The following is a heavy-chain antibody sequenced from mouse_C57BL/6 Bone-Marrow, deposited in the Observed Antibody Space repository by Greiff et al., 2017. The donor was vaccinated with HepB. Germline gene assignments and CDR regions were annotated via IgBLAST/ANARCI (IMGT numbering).Heavy chain of an antibody. Sequence: EVKLQESGPSLVRPSQTLSLTCTVTGFSINSDCYWIWIRQFPGNKLEYIGYTFYSGITYYNPSLESRTYITRDTSKNQFSLKLSSVTTEDTATYYCARAITTVVGYYAMDYWGQGTSVTVSS. CDR2: TFYSGIT. CDR1: GFSINSDCY. CDR3: ARAITTVVGYYAMDY. V-gene: IGHV3-3*01. J-gene: IGHJ4*01. D-gene: IGHD1-1*01.